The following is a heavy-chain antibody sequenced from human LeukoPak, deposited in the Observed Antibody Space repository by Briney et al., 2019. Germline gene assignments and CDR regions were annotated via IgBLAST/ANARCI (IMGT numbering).Heavy chain of an antibody. D-gene: IGHD4-17*01. CDR2: IFYSGST. J-gene: IGHJ2*01. CDR3: AKTTVPETYWYFDL. Sequence: SETLSLTCTVSGGSISSGTYYWSWIRQHPGKGLEWIGYIFYSGSTYYNPSLKSRVTISVDTSKNQFSLKLSPVTAADTAVYYCAKTTVPETYWYFDLWGRGTQVTVSS. V-gene: IGHV4-31*03. CDR1: GGSISSGTYY.